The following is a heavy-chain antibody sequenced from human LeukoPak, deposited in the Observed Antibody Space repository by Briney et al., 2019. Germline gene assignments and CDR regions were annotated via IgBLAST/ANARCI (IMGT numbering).Heavy chain of an antibody. CDR3: AKDQGYSSSGYWYFDL. CDR1: GFTFSSYA. V-gene: IGHV3-23*01. D-gene: IGHD6-13*01. Sequence: GGSLRLSCAASGFTFSSYAMSWVRQAPGKGLEWVSAISGSGGSTYYADSVKGRFTISRDNSKNTLYLQMNSLRAEDTAVYYCAKDQGYSSSGYWYFDLWGRGTLVTVSS. CDR2: ISGSGGST. J-gene: IGHJ2*01.